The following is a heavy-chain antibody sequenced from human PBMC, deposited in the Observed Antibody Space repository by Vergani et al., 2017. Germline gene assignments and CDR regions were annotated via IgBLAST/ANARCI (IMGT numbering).Heavy chain of an antibody. CDR2: INHSGST. CDR1: GGSFSGYY. J-gene: IGHJ4*02. D-gene: IGHD3-3*01. V-gene: IGHV4-34*01. CDR3: ARTGLPWSGYLCN. Sequence: QVQLQQWGAGLLKPSETLSLTCAVYGGSFSGYYWSWIRQPPGKGLEWIGEINHSGSTNYNPSLKSRVTISVDTSKNQFSLKLSSVTAADTAVYYCARTGLPWSGYLCNWGQGTLVTVSS.